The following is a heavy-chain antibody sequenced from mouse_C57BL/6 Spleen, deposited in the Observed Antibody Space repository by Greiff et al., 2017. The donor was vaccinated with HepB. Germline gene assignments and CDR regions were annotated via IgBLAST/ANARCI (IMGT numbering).Heavy chain of an antibody. J-gene: IGHJ3*01. CDR3: TRGTRQLRPFAY. CDR2: IDPETGGT. D-gene: IGHD3-2*02. Sequence: VQLQQSGAELVRPGASVTLSCKASGYTFTDYEMHWVKQTPVHGLEWIGAIDPETGGTAYNQKFKGKAILTADKSSSTAYMELRSLTSEDSAVYYCTRGTRQLRPFAYWGQGTLVTVSA. CDR1: GYTFTDYE. V-gene: IGHV1-15*01.